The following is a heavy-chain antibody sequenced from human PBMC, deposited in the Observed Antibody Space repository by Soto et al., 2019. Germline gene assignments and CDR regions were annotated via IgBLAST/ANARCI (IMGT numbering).Heavy chain of an antibody. D-gene: IGHD3-3*02. CDR3: ARHSLALRKNNWFDP. J-gene: IGHJ5*02. CDR2: IFYLGSP. Sequence: PSETLSLTCTVSGDSIISRDFYWGWVRQPPGKGLEWIGSIFYLGSPYYYPSLKSRVTMSVDTSKNQFSLRLRSVTAADTALYFCARHSLALRKNNWFDPWGQGIMVTVSS. V-gene: IGHV4-39*01. CDR1: GDSIISRDFY.